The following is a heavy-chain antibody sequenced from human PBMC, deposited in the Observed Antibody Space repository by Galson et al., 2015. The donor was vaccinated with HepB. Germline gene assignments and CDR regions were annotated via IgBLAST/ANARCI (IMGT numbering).Heavy chain of an antibody. D-gene: IGHD3-9*01. J-gene: IGHJ4*02. Sequence: SLRLSCAASGFSFSTYAMSWVRQAPGKGLEWVSGISVSGTDTYYGDSVRGRFTISRDNSKNTLYLSVNTLRVDDTAVYYCAKEPTGYQTAGFDSWGQGTLVTVSS. CDR2: ISVSGTDT. CDR1: GFSFSTYA. CDR3: AKEPTGYQTAGFDS. V-gene: IGHV3-23*01.